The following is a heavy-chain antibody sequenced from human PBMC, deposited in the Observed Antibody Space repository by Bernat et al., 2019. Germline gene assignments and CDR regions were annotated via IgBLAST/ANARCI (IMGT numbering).Heavy chain of an antibody. CDR2: ISSSSSTI. CDR3: ARDPRPLRWYSGSYYENYYYYYGMDV. CDR1: GFTFSSYS. V-gene: IGHV3-48*01. J-gene: IGHJ6*02. D-gene: IGHD1-26*01. Sequence: EVQLVESGGGLVQPGGSLRLSCAASGFTFSSYSMNWVRQAPGKGLEWVSYISSSSSTIYYADSVKGRFTISRDNSKNTLYLQMNSLRAEDTAVYYCARDPRPLRWYSGSYYENYYYYYGMDVWGQGTTVTVSS.